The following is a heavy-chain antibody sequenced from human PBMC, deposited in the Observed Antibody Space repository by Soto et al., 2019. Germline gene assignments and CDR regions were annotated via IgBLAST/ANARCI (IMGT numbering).Heavy chain of an antibody. CDR1: GASISCYY. V-gene: IGHV4-59*08. D-gene: IGHD3-16*01. Sequence: QVQLQESGPGLVKPSETLSLTCTVSGASISCYYWGWIRQPPGKGLEWIGYISNSGTTNYNPSLNSRVTISVDTSKNHFSLNLSSVTAADTAVYYCARGQGVLGPWGQGTLVTVSS. CDR2: ISNSGTT. J-gene: IGHJ5*02. CDR3: ARGQGVLGP.